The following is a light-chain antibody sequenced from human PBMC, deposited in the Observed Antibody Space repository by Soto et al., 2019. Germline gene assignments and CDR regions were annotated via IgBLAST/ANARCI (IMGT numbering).Light chain of an antibody. V-gene: IGKV3-20*01. CDR1: QSVDSSY. CDR3: QHYGRSPGLFT. Sequence: EIVLTQSPGTLSLSPGERATLSCRASQSVDSSYLAWYQQRPGQPPRLLIYGASSRATGFPDRFSGSGSGTDFTLTISRLEPEDLAVYYCQHYGRSPGLFTFGPGTKVDIK. CDR2: GAS. J-gene: IGKJ3*01.